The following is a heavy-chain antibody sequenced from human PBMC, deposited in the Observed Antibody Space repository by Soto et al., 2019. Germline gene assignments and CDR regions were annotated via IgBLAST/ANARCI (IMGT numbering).Heavy chain of an antibody. CDR3: ARSIHRDYYDSSGYLDD. J-gene: IGHJ4*02. Sequence: SVKVSCKASGGTFSSYAISWVRQAPGQGLEWMGGIIPIFGTANYAQKFQGRVTITADKSTSTAYMELSSLRSEDTAVYYCARSIHRDYYDSSGYLDDWGQGTLVTVSS. CDR2: IIPIFGTA. CDR1: GGTFSSYA. V-gene: IGHV1-69*06. D-gene: IGHD3-22*01.